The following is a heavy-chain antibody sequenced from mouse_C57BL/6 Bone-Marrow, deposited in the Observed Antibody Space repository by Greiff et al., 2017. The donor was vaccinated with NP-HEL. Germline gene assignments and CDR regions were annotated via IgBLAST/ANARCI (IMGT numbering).Heavy chain of an antibody. CDR3: ARSGLNYNYGDY. CDR1: GYTFTSYG. J-gene: IGHJ2*01. D-gene: IGHD1-1*01. CDR2: IYPRSGNT. V-gene: IGHV1-81*01. Sequence: VQVVESGAELARPGASVKLSCKASGYTFTSYGISWVKQRTGQGLEWIGEIYPRSGNTYYNEKFKGKATLTADKSSSTAYMELRSLTSEDSAVYFCARSGLNYNYGDYWGQGNTLTVSS.